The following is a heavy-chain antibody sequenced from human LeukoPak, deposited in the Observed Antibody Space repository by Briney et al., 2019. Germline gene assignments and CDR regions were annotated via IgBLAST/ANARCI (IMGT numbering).Heavy chain of an antibody. Sequence: SETLSLTCTVSGGSISSYYWSWIRQPPGKGLEWIGCIYYSGSTNYNPSLKSRVTISVDTSKNQFSLKLSSVTAADTAVYYCASRRGGGVDYYYYMDGWGKGTTVTVSS. J-gene: IGHJ6*03. D-gene: IGHD3-16*01. CDR1: GGSISSYY. CDR2: IYYSGST. V-gene: IGHV4-59*01. CDR3: ASRRGGGVDYYYYMDG.